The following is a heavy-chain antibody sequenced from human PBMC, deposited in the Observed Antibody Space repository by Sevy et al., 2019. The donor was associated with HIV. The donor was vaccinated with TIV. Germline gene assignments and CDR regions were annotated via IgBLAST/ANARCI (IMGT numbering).Heavy chain of an antibody. Sequence: GGSLRLSCAASGFTFSSYAMSWVRQAPGKGLEWVSAISGSGGSTYYADSVKGRFTISRDNSKITLYLQMNSLRAEDTAVYYCAKYYSNPYYYYGMDVWGQGTTVTVSS. J-gene: IGHJ6*02. CDR2: ISGSGGST. V-gene: IGHV3-23*01. CDR1: GFTFSSYA. D-gene: IGHD4-4*01. CDR3: AKYYSNPYYYYGMDV.